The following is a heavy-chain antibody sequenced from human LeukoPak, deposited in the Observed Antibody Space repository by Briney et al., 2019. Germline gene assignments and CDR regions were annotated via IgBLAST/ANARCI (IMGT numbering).Heavy chain of an antibody. D-gene: IGHD2-2*01. CDR1: GGSISSSNW. CDR3: ARAGQGYCTSASCYLSLDY. J-gene: IGHJ4*02. V-gene: IGHV4-4*02. Sequence: SETLSLTCAVSGGSISSSNWWSWVRQPPGKGLEWIGEIYHSGSTNYNPSLKSRVTISVDKSKNQFSLKLSSVTAADTAVYYCARAGQGYCTSASCYLSLDYWGQGTLVTVSS. CDR2: IYHSGST.